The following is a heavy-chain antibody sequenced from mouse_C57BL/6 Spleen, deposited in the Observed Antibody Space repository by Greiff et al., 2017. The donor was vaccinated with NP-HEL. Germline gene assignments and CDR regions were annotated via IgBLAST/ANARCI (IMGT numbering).Heavy chain of an antibody. D-gene: IGHD1-1*01. J-gene: IGHJ2*01. CDR3: ARDSPYYYGSRAYYFDY. V-gene: IGHV1-69*01. CDR2: IDPSDSYT. CDR1: GYTFTSYW. Sequence: QVQLQQSGAELVMPGASVKLSCKASGYTFTSYWMHWVKQRPGQGLEWIGEIDPSDSYTNYNQKFKGKSTLTVDKSSSTAYMQLSSLTSEDSAVYYCARDSPYYYGSRAYYFDYWGQGTTLTVSS.